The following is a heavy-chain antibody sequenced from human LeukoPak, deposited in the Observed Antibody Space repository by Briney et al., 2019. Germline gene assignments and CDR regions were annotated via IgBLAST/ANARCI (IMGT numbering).Heavy chain of an antibody. CDR1: GGSISSGGYY. V-gene: IGHV4-31*03. CDR3: ARDRSGGGGIAAAGTGY. CDR2: IYYSGST. J-gene: IGHJ4*02. D-gene: IGHD6-13*01. Sequence: PSETLSLTCTVSGGSISSGGYYWSWIRQHPGKGLEWIGYIYYSGSTYYNPSLKSRVTISVDTSKNQFSLKLSSVTAADTAVYYCARDRSGGGGIAAAGTGYWGQGTLVTVSS.